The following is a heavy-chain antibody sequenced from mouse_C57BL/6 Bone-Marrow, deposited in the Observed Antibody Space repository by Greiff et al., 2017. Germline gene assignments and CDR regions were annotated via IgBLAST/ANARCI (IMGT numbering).Heavy chain of an antibody. J-gene: IGHJ2*01. CDR2: INPGSGGT. CDR1: GYAFTNYL. V-gene: IGHV1-54*01. D-gene: IGHD1-1*01. Sequence: VQVVESGAELVRPGTSVKVSCKASGYAFTNYLIEWVKQRPGQGLAWIGVINPGSGGTNSKEKFKGKATLTADKSSSTSYMQLSILTSEDSAVYFCARLLRYWGQGTTLTVAS. CDR3: ARLLRY.